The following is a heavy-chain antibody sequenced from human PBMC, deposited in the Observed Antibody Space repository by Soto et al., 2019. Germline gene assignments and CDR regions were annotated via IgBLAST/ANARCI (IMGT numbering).Heavy chain of an antibody. D-gene: IGHD3-10*01. CDR1: GFSLSTSGVA. CDR2: IYWDDDK. CDR3: AHRRGYYGSGSYSGMFWFDP. V-gene: IGHV2-5*02. J-gene: IGHJ5*02. Sequence: QITLKESGPTLVKPTQTLTLTCTFSGFSLSTSGVAVGWIRQPPGKALEWLALIYWDDDKRYSPSLKSRLTITKDTSKNQVGLTMTNMDPVDTATYYCAHRRGYYGSGSYSGMFWFDPWGQGTLVTVSS.